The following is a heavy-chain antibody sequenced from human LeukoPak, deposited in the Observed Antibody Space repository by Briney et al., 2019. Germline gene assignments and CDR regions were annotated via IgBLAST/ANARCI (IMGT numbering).Heavy chain of an antibody. J-gene: IGHJ3*02. V-gene: IGHV3-21*01. D-gene: IGHD1-1*01. CDR3: VREIGDPSSSWNEAFDI. Sequence: PGGSLRLSCAASGFTFSSYSMNWVRQAPGKGLEWLSSISSTGSLIYYADSVKGRFTVFRDNAKNSVYLQMNSLRADDTAMYYCVREIGDPSSSWNEAFDIWGQGTMVTVSS. CDR1: GFTFSSYS. CDR2: ISSTGSLI.